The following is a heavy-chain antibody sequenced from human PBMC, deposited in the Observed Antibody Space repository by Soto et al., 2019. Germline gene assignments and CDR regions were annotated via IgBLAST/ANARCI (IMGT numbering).Heavy chain of an antibody. J-gene: IGHJ4*02. CDR3: AKDPTGLWGYSYGPFDY. Sequence: QVQLVESGGGVVQPGRSLRLSCAASGFTSGTYGMHWVRQAPGKGLEWVAIISYDGSNKYYADSVKGRFTISRDNSKNTLYLQMNSLRAEDTAVYYCAKDPTGLWGYSYGPFDYWGQGTLVTVSS. CDR1: GFTSGTYG. V-gene: IGHV3-30*18. D-gene: IGHD5-18*01. CDR2: ISYDGSNK.